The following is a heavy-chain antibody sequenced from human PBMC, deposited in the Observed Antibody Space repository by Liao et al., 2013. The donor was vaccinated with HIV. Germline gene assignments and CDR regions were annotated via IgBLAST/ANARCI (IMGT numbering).Heavy chain of an antibody. CDR1: GAPVTTDTFY. J-gene: IGHJ4*02. CDR3: ARGRGPRWCTDGICQSAARFDS. Sequence: QLQLQESGPGLVKPSETLSLTCTVSGAPVTTDTFYWGWIRQAPGKGLEWIGNIYYSGNTYYTPSLGSRVTISVDTSKNQFSLRLTSVTAADTAVYYCARGRGPRWCTDGICQSAARFDSWGQGTLVTVSS. D-gene: IGHD4/OR15-4a*01. CDR2: IYYSGNT. V-gene: IGHV4-39*07.